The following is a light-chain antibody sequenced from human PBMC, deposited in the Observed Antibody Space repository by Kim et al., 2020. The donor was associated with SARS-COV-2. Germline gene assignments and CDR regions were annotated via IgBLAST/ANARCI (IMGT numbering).Light chain of an antibody. CDR1: QDIDKS. CDR2: GAS. Sequence: GDRVTITGRASQDIDKSVAWYQQKPGNAPKLLVFGASNLEIGVPSRFSGSGSGTDYTLTITTLQPADFVTYYCQQYYTTPQTFGQGTKLEI. CDR3: QQYYTTPQT. V-gene: IGKV1-NL1*01. J-gene: IGKJ2*01.